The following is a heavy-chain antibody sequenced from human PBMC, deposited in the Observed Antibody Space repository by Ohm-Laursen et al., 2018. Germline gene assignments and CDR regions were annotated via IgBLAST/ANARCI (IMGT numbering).Heavy chain of an antibody. CDR1: GFTFSTYE. CDR3: ARAMLVQSY. Sequence: SLRLSCAASGFTFSTYEMNWVRQAPGEGLEWVSYISSGGSTIYYADSVKGRFTISRDNAKNTLYLQMNSLRAEDTAVYYCARAMLVQSYWGQGTLVTVSS. CDR2: ISSGGSTI. V-gene: IGHV3-48*03. D-gene: IGHD6-13*01. J-gene: IGHJ4*02.